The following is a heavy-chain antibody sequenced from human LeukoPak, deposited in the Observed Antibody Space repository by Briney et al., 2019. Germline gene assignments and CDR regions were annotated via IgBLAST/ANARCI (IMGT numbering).Heavy chain of an antibody. Sequence: ASVKVSCKASGYTFTSYYMHWVRQAPGQGLEWMGIINPSGGSTSYAQKFQGRVTMTRDTSTSTVYMELSSLRSEDTAVYYCARVFGGSHLRHELVPGDYWGQGTLVTVSS. V-gene: IGHV1-46*01. CDR3: ARVFGGSHLRHELVPGDY. CDR2: INPSGGST. J-gene: IGHJ4*02. CDR1: GYTFTSYY. D-gene: IGHD3-10*02.